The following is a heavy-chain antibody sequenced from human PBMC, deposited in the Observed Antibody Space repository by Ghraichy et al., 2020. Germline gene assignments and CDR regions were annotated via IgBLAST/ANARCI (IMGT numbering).Heavy chain of an antibody. D-gene: IGHD6-6*01. J-gene: IGHJ4*02. Sequence: SQTLSLTCSVSDDSISSYYWNWVRQPPGKTLEWIGYIYYTGTTDYNPYLKGRVAISLDTSKKQFSLKLSSVTAADTAVYYCARDAAARPRSFEFWGQGTLVTVSS. CDR1: DDSISSYY. V-gene: IGHV4-59*01. CDR3: ARDAAARPRSFEF. CDR2: IYYTGTT.